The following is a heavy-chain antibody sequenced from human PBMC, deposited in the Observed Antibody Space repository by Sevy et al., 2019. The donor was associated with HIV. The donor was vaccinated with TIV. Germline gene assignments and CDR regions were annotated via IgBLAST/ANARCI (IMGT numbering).Heavy chain of an antibody. Sequence: GRSLRLSCAASGFMFSDYAMHWVRQAPGKGLEWVAGISLDGRNKYYADSVKGRFTISRDNSMNTLDLQLNSLRADDTAVYYCARDLRAVAAYSFDYWGQGTLVTVSS. V-gene: IGHV3-30*04. CDR2: ISLDGRNK. J-gene: IGHJ4*02. CDR3: ARDLRAVAAYSFDY. CDR1: GFMFSDYA. D-gene: IGHD6-19*01.